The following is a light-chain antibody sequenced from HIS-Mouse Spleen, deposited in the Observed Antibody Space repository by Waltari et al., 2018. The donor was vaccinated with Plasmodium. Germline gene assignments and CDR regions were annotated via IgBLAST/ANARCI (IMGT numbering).Light chain of an antibody. CDR1: SSDVGGYHY. J-gene: IGLJ3*02. Sequence: QSALTQPRSVSGSPVQSVTISCTGTSSDVGGYHYVPWYQPHPGKAPRLMIYDVSKRPSGVPDRFSGSKSGNTASLTISGLQAEDEADYYCCSYAGSYTLVFGGGTKLTVL. CDR3: CSYAGSYTLV. CDR2: DVS. V-gene: IGLV2-11*01.